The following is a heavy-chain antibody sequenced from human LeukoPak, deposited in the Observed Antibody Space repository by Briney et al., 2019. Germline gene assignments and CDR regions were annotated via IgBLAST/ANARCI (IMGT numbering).Heavy chain of an antibody. CDR3: ARGGLPIYYYYMDV. V-gene: IGHV1-2*02. J-gene: IGHJ6*03. CDR1: GYTFTGYY. CDR2: INPTSGGT. Sequence: ASVKVSCKASGYTFTGYYMNWVRQAPGHGLEWMGWINPTSGGTNYAQKFQGRVTMTRDTPISTAFMELSRLRSDDTAVYYCARGGLPIYYYYMDVWGKGTTVTVSS. D-gene: IGHD5/OR15-5a*01.